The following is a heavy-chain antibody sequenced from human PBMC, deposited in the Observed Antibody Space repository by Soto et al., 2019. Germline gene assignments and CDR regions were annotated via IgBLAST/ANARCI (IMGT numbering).Heavy chain of an antibody. V-gene: IGHV3-23*01. CDR1: GFTFSSYA. D-gene: IGHD4-17*01. CDR3: AKHDYGGNSAYFQH. J-gene: IGHJ1*01. CDR2: ISGSGGST. Sequence: GGSLRLSCAASGFTFSSYAMSWVRQAPGKGLEWVSAISGSGGSTYYADSVKGRFTISRDNSKNTLHLQMNSLRAEDTAVYYCAKHDYGGNSAYFQHWGQGTLVTVS.